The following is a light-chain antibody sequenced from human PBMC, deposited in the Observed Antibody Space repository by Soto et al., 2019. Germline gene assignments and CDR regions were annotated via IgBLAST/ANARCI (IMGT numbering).Light chain of an antibody. CDR1: QSISSW. CDR3: QQYNSYSET. J-gene: IGKJ1*01. CDR2: KAS. Sequence: DIQMTQSPSTLSASVGDRVTITCXASQSISSWLAWYQQKPGKAPKLLIYKASSLESGVPSRFSGSGSGTEFTLTISSLQPDDFATYYCQQYNSYSETFGQGTKVDIK. V-gene: IGKV1-5*03.